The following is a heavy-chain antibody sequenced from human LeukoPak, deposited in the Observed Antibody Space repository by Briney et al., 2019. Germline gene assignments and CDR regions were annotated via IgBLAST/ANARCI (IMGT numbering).Heavy chain of an antibody. V-gene: IGHV3-30-3*01. D-gene: IGHD3-10*01. CDR2: ISYDGSNK. J-gene: IGHJ3*02. Sequence: GGSLRLSCAASGFTFSSYAMHWVRQAPGKGLEWVAVISYDGSNKYYADSVKGRFTISRDNFKNTLSLQMNSLRAEDTAVYYCVKDSGLMGAFDIWGQGTMVTVSS. CDR3: VKDSGLMGAFDI. CDR1: GFTFSSYA.